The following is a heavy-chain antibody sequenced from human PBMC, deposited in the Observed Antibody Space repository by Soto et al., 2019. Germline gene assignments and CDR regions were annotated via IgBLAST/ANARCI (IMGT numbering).Heavy chain of an antibody. Sequence: PGGSLSLSCAASGFTFSSYAMHWVRQAPGKGLEWVAVISYDGSNKYYADSVKGRFTISRDNSKNTLYPQMNSLRAEDTAVYYCAREVANDYYYGMDVWGQGTTVTVSS. CDR1: GFTFSSYA. V-gene: IGHV3-30-3*01. CDR3: AREVANDYYYGMDV. D-gene: IGHD5-12*01. J-gene: IGHJ6*02. CDR2: ISYDGSNK.